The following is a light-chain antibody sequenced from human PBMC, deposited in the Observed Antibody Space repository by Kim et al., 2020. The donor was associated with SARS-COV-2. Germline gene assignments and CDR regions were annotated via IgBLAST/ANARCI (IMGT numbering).Light chain of an antibody. J-gene: IGLJ3*02. CDR3: TSHTSSNTWV. Sequence: GQSDTISCTGTRSDVSNYDRVSWYQQPPGTAPKLMIYEVTNRPSGVPDRFSGSKSGNTASLTISGLQAEDEADYYCTSHTSSNTWVFGGGTKVTVL. CDR1: RSDVSNYDR. V-gene: IGLV2-18*02. CDR2: EVT.